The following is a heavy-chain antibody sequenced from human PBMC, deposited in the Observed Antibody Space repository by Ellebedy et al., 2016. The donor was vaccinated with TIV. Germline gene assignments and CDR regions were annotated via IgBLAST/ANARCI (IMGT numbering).Heavy chain of an antibody. CDR2: ISGSGGST. D-gene: IGHD6-13*01. J-gene: IGHJ4*02. CDR3: AKDRVLAAAGTGFDY. Sequence: GESLKISXAASGFTFSSYAMSWVRQAPGKGLEWVSAISGSGGSTYYADSVKGRFTISRDNSKNTLYLQMNSLRAEDTAVYYCAKDRVLAAAGTGFDYWGQGTLVTVSS. V-gene: IGHV3-23*01. CDR1: GFTFSSYA.